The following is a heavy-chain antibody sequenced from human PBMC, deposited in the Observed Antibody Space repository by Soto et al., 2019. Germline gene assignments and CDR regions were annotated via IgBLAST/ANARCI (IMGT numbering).Heavy chain of an antibody. CDR1: GGTFSRYA. J-gene: IGHJ6*02. Sequence: QVRMVQSGAEVKKPGSSVKVSCEASGGTFSRYAVTWVRQAPGQGLEWMGGIIPIVTTPNYAQKFQGRLTISADKSTSTSYMEVSSLRSEDTGVYYCARVCYNFWSRYHYYGMDVWGQGTTVIVSS. CDR2: IIPIVTTP. CDR3: ARVCYNFWSRYHYYGMDV. D-gene: IGHD3-3*01. V-gene: IGHV1-69*06.